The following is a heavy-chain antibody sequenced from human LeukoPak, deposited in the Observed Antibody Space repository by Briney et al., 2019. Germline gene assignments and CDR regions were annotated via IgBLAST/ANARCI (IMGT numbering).Heavy chain of an antibody. V-gene: IGHV3-48*01. J-gene: IGHJ4*02. CDR2: ISSTSSTI. CDR3: AREYGSSSYFDY. D-gene: IGHD6-13*01. CDR1: GFTFSDFS. Sequence: GGALRLSCAASGFTFSDFSMNWGRQAPGKRREWVSYISSTSSTIYYADSVKGRFTIPGDNASNSLYLQMNSLRGEDTAVYYCAREYGSSSYFDYWGQGTLVTVSS.